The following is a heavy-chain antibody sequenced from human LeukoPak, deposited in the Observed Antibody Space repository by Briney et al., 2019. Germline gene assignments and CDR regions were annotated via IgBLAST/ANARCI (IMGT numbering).Heavy chain of an antibody. CDR3: ARVMDRVIRADY. CDR1: GYTFTGYY. J-gene: IGHJ4*02. V-gene: IGHV1-2*06. CDR2: INPNSGGT. Sequence: ASVKVSCKASGYTFTGYYMHWVRQAPGQGLERMGRINPNSGGTNYAQKFQGRVTMTRDTSISTAYMELSRLRSDDTAVYYCARVMDRVIRADYWGQGTLVTVSS. D-gene: IGHD2-2*03.